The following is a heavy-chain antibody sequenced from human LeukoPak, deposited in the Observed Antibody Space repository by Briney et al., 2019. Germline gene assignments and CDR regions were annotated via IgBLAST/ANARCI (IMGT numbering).Heavy chain of an antibody. CDR2: INPNSGGT. Sequence: ASVKVSCKASGYTFTGYYMHSVRQAPGQGLEWMGRINPNSGGTNYAQKFQGRVTMTRDTSISTAYMELSRLRSDDTAVYYCARGTSGWYGFDYWGQGTLVTVSS. CDR1: GYTFTGYY. V-gene: IGHV1-2*06. J-gene: IGHJ4*02. D-gene: IGHD6-19*01. CDR3: ARGTSGWYGFDY.